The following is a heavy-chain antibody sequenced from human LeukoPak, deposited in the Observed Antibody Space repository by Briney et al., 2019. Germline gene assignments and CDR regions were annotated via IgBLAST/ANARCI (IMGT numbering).Heavy chain of an antibody. V-gene: IGHV4-4*09. J-gene: IGHJ4*02. CDR2: VYTSGST. D-gene: IGHD2-2*01. CDR1: GGSISSYY. CDR3: ARGVPAASFDY. Sequence: SETLSLTCTVSGGSISSYYWSWIRQPPGKGLEWIGYVYTSGSTNYNPSHKSRVTISVDTSKNQFSLKLSSVTAADTAVYYCARGVPAASFDYWGQGTLVTVSS.